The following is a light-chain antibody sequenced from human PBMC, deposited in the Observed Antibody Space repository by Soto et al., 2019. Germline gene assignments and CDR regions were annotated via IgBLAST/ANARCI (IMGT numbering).Light chain of an antibody. CDR1: SSNIGSNY. J-gene: IGLJ1*01. CDR2: RNN. CDR3: AARHVCLRARDV. Sequence: QSVLTQPPSASGTPGQRVTIACSGSSSNIGSNYVYWYQQLPGTAPKLLIYRNNQRPSGVPDRFSGSKSGTSASLAISGLRSEDEADDSCAARHVCLRARDVFVTRSMVTVL. V-gene: IGLV1-47*01.